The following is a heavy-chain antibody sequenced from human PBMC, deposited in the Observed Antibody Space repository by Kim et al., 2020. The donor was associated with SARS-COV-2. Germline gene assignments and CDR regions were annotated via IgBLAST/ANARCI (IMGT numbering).Heavy chain of an antibody. V-gene: IGHV4-34*01. J-gene: IGHJ6*01. Sequence: SETLSLTCAVYGGSFSGYYWSWIRQPPGKGLEWIGEINHSGSTNYNPSLKSRVTISVDTSKNQFSLKLSSVTAADTAVYYCARGARYYGSGRNYYGMDV. D-gene: IGHD3-10*01. CDR3: ARGARYYGSGRNYYGMDV. CDR2: INHSGST. CDR1: GGSFSGYY.